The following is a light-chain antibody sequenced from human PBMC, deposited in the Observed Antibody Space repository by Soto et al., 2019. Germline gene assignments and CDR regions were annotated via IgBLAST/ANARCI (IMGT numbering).Light chain of an antibody. Sequence: QTVVTQAPSVSGAPGQRVTISCTGSSSNIGAGYDVHWYRQPPGTAPRLLIHGNTNRPSGVPDRFSGSKSDTSASLAISGLQAEDEGDYYCQSYDTTLRGVVFGGGTKLTVL. V-gene: IGLV1-40*01. CDR1: SSNIGAGYD. CDR2: GNT. CDR3: QSYDTTLRGVV. J-gene: IGLJ3*02.